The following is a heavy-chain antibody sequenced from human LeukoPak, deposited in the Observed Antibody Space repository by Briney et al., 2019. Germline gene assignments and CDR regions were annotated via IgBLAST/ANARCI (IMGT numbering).Heavy chain of an antibody. CDR1: GFTYSSYR. V-gene: IGHV3-7*01. CDR2: IKQDGSEK. D-gene: IGHD3-3*01. Sequence: GGSLRLSFAASGFTYSSYRISWVRQAPGKGLEWVANIKQDGSEKYYVDSVKGRFTISRDNAKNSLYLQMNSLRAEDTAVYYCARDDFWSGYPAYYYYYMDVSGEGTTVTVSS. CDR3: ARDDFWSGYPAYYYYYMDV. J-gene: IGHJ6*03.